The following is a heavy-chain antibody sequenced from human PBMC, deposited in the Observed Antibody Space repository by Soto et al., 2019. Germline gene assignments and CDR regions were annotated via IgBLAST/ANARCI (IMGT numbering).Heavy chain of an antibody. V-gene: IGHV3-30*18. D-gene: IGHD3-10*01. CDR1: GFTFSSYG. CDR2: ISYDGSNK. CDR3: AKALEVRGVIPDY. Sequence: GGSLRLSCAASGFTFSSYGMHWVRQAPGKGLEWVAVISYDGSNKYYADSVKGRFTISRDNSKNTLYLQMNSLRAEDTAVYYCAKALEVRGVIPDYWGQGTLVTVSS. J-gene: IGHJ4*02.